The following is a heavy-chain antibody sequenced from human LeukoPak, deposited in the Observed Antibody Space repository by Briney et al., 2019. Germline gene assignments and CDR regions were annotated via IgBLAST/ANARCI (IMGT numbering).Heavy chain of an antibody. J-gene: IGHJ4*02. CDR1: GFTFSSYA. V-gene: IGHV3-30*04. D-gene: IGHD6-13*01. Sequence: GGSLRLSCAASGFTFSSYAMHWVRQAPGKGLEWVALISYDGRNKYYADSVKGRFTISRDNSKNTLYLQMNSLRTEDTAVYYCAITRGIGLSFDYWGQGTLVTVSS. CDR3: AITRGIGLSFDY. CDR2: ISYDGRNK.